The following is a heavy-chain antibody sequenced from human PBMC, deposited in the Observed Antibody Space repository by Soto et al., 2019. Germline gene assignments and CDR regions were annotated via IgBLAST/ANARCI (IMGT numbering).Heavy chain of an antibody. V-gene: IGHV4-34*01. CDR1: GGSFSGSY. D-gene: IGHD1-26*01. J-gene: IGHJ4*02. CDR2: INLTGSA. CDR3: ARYRAVNGAFDY. Sequence: QVQLQQWGAGLLKPSETLSLTCGVSGGSFSGSYWNWIRQPPGKGLEGIGEINLTGSASYSPSLRSRVTISIDTSRNQFSLNVDSVTAADTAVYYCARYRAVNGAFDYWGQGSLVTVSP.